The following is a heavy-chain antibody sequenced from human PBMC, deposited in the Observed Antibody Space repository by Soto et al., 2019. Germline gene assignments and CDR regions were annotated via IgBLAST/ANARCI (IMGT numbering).Heavy chain of an antibody. CDR1: GGSVSSGSYY. Sequence: QVQLQESGPGLVKPSETLSLTCTVSGGSVSSGSYYWSWIRQPPGKGLEWIGYIYYSGSTNYNPSLKSRVTISVDTSKNQFSLKLSSVTAADTAVYYCASDDSYYGGTGYWGQGTLVTVSS. CDR2: IYYSGST. D-gene: IGHD4-17*01. CDR3: ASDDSYYGGTGY. V-gene: IGHV4-61*01. J-gene: IGHJ4*02.